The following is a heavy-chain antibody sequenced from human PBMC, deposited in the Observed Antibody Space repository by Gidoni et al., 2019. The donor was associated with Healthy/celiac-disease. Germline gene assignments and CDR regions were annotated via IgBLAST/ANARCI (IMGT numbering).Heavy chain of an antibody. CDR2: ST. CDR3: ARAEYSSSWYYFDY. Sequence: STYYNPSLKSRVTISVDTSKNQFSLKLSSVTAADTAVYYCARAEYSSSWYYFDYWGQGTLVTVSS. J-gene: IGHJ4*02. D-gene: IGHD6-13*01. V-gene: IGHV4-39*01.